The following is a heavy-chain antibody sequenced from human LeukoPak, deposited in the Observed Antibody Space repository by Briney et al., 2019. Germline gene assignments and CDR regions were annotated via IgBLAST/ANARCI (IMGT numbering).Heavy chain of an antibody. V-gene: IGHV1-69*05. CDR2: IIPIFGTA. J-gene: IGHJ4*02. CDR3: ARVQWLAEYYFDY. D-gene: IGHD6-19*01. CDR1: GGTFSSYA. Sequence: SVKVSCKASGGTFSSYAISWVRQAPGQGLEWMGGIIPIFGTANYAQKFQGRVTITTDESTSTAYMELSSLSSEDTAVYYCARVQWLAEYYFDYWGQGTLVTVSS.